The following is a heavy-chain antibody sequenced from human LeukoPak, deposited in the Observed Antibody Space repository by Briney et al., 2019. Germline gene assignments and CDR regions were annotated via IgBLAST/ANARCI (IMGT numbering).Heavy chain of an antibody. CDR2: IIPIFGTA. D-gene: IGHD3-3*01. V-gene: IGHV1-69*01. J-gene: IGHJ4*02. CDR1: GGTFSSYA. Sequence: GSSVKVSCKASGGTFSSYAISWVRQAPGQGLEWMGGIIPIFGTANYAQKFQGRVTITADESTSTAYMELSSLRSEDTAVYYCARDRRFWSGYYTLYYFDYWGQGTLVTVSS. CDR3: ARDRRFWSGYYTLYYFDY.